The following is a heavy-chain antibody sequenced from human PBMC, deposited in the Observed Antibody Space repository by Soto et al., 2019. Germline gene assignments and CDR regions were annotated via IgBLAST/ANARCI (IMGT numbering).Heavy chain of an antibody. Sequence: ASVKVSCKASGGTFSSYATSWVRQAPGQGLEWMGGIIPIFGTANYAQKFQGRVTITADESTSTAYMELSSLRSEDTAVYYCARRFVAYCYDFWSGCSEPYGMDVWGQGTTVTVSS. D-gene: IGHD3-3*01. J-gene: IGHJ6*02. CDR1: GGTFSSYA. V-gene: IGHV1-69*13. CDR2: IIPIFGTA. CDR3: ARRFVAYCYDFWSGCSEPYGMDV.